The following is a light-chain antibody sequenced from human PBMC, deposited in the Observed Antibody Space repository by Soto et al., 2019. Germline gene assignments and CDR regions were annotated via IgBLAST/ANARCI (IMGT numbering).Light chain of an antibody. Sequence: QSVLTQPPSVSGAPGQRATISCTGSSSNIGAGYDVHWYQQRPGTAPKLLIYGNSNRPSGVPDRFSGSKSDTSASLVITGLQAEDEADYYCQSYDSSLSAYVFGTGTKLTVL. V-gene: IGLV1-40*01. CDR2: GNS. CDR1: SSNIGAGYD. J-gene: IGLJ1*01. CDR3: QSYDSSLSAYV.